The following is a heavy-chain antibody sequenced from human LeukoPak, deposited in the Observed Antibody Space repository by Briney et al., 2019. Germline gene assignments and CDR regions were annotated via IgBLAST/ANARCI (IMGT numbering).Heavy chain of an antibody. CDR2: IYYSGST. Sequence: SETLSLTCTVSGGSISSSSYYEGWIRQAPGKGLEGIGSIYYSGSTYYNPSLKSRVTISVDTSKNQFSLKLSSVTAADTAVYYCARLGSSSWLDYWGQGTLVTVSS. D-gene: IGHD6-13*01. V-gene: IGHV4-39*01. J-gene: IGHJ4*02. CDR1: GGSISSSSYY. CDR3: ARLGSSSWLDY.